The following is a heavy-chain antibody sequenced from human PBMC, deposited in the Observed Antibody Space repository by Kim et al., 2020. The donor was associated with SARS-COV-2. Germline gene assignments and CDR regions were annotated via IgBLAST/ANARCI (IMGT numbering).Heavy chain of an antibody. Sequence: SVKVSCKASGGTFKSYTLSWVRQAPGKGLEWMGRIAPMLDKTDYAQQFQGRFTITADESMSTVFMQLSSLSSEDTAIYYCARGASFLGEDYLGQGTLVT. CDR1: GGTFKSYT. V-gene: IGHV1-69*08. CDR2: IAPMLDKT. J-gene: IGHJ4*02. D-gene: IGHD3-16*01. CDR3: ARGASFLGEDY.